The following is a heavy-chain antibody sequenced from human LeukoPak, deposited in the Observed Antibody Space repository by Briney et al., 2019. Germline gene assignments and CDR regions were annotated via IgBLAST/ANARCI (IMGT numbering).Heavy chain of an antibody. D-gene: IGHD3-10*01. Sequence: ASVKVSFKASGFTFTSFYIHWARRAPGQGLEWMGVVNPSGGHTSYAQQFQGRVSMTRDTSTATVYMELTTLQSEDTAIYYCARDLRFGKRFGELNFWGQGTLVSVSS. CDR2: VNPSGGHT. J-gene: IGHJ4*02. CDR3: ARDLRFGKRFGELNF. V-gene: IGHV1-46*01. CDR1: GFTFTSFY.